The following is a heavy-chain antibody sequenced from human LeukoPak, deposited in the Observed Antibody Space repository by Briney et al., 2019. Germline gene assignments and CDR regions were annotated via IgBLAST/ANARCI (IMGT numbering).Heavy chain of an antibody. Sequence: GGSLRLSCAASGFPFSSYSMNWVRQAPGRGLEWVSYISISSSTIYYPDSLKGRFTISRDNAKNSLYLQMNSLRTEDTAVYYCARVGSYHDILTGQNWFDPWGQGTLVTVSS. V-gene: IGHV3-48*01. J-gene: IGHJ5*02. CDR3: ARVGSYHDILTGQNWFDP. D-gene: IGHD3-9*01. CDR2: ISISSSTI. CDR1: GFPFSSYS.